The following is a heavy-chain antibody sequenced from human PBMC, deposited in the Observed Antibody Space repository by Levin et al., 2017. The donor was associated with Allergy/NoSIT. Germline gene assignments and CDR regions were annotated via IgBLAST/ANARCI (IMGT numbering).Heavy chain of an antibody. D-gene: IGHD6-13*01. CDR2: ISWNRGSL. CDR3: AKGGAAAGPLFDY. Sequence: SLKISCVASGFNLHDYAMHWVRQAPGKGLEWVSSISWNRGSLDYADSVKGRFTISRDDAKNSLYLQMNSLRPEDTAFYYCAKGGAAAGPLFDYWGQGTLVSVSS. J-gene: IGHJ4*02. V-gene: IGHV3-9*01. CDR1: GFNLHDYA.